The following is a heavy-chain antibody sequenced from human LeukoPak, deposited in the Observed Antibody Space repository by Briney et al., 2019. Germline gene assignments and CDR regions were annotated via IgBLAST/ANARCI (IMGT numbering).Heavy chain of an antibody. CDR1: GGSFSGYY. CDR2: INHSGST. CDR3: ARKPHYGRSKYFDY. D-gene: IGHD4-17*01. Sequence: SETLSLTCAVYGGSFSGYYWSWIRQPPGKGLEWIGEINHSGSTNYNPSLKSRVTISVDTSKNQFSLKLSSVTAADTAVYYCARKPHYGRSKYFDYWGQGTLVTVSS. V-gene: IGHV4-34*01. J-gene: IGHJ4*02.